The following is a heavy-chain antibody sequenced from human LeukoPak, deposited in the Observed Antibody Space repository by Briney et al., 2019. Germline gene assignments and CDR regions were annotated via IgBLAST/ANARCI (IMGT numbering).Heavy chain of an antibody. CDR2: IYYSGST. Sequence: SETLSLTYTVSGGSISSGSYYWGWIRQPPGKGLEWIGNIYYSGSTYYNPPLKSRVTISVDTSKNQFSLKLSSVTAADTAVYYCARVLAGYYYYYYVDVWGKGTTVTVSS. D-gene: IGHD1-1*01. J-gene: IGHJ6*03. CDR1: GGSISSGSYY. V-gene: IGHV4-39*07. CDR3: ARVLAGYYYYYYVDV.